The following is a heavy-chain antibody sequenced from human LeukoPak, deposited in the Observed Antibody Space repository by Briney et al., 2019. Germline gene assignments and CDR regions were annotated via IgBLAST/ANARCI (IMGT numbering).Heavy chain of an antibody. D-gene: IGHD5-12*01. V-gene: IGHV4-39*01. CDR1: GGSISSSSYY. CDR3: ARHPTSRGSGYDSGDWYFDL. J-gene: IGHJ2*01. CDR2: IYYSGST. Sequence: SGTLSLTCAVSGGSISSSSYYWGWIRQPPGKGLEWIGSIYYSGSTYYNPSLKSRVTISVDTSKNQFSLKLSSVTAADTAVYYCARHPTSRGSGYDSGDWYFDLWGRGTLVTVSS.